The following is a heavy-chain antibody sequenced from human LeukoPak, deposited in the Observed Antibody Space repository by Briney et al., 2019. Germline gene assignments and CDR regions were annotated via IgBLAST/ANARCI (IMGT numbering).Heavy chain of an antibody. CDR3: ARDIASYGMDV. CDR2: TYYSGST. J-gene: IGHJ6*02. CDR1: GGSISSGGYY. D-gene: IGHD6-13*01. V-gene: IGHV4-31*03. Sequence: PSQTLSLTCTVSGGSISSGGYYWSWIRQHPGKGLEWIGYTYYSGSTYYNPFLKSRVTISVDTSKNQFSLKLSSVTAADTAVYYCARDIASYGMDVWGQGTTVTVSS.